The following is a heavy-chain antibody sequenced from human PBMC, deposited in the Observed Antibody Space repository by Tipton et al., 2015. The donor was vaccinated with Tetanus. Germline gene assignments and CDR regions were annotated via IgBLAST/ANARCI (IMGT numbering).Heavy chain of an antibody. D-gene: IGHD6-13*01. Sequence: TLSLTCAVSGGSISSNYWWSWVRQSPGTGLEWIGEIPHHGSTNYNPSLKSRVTISVDKSKNQFSLRLGSVTAADTAMYYCAREPAATGTSLFDYWGQGALVTVSS. CDR3: AREPAATGTSLFDY. J-gene: IGHJ4*02. V-gene: IGHV4-4*02. CDR1: GGSISSNYW. CDR2: IPHHGST.